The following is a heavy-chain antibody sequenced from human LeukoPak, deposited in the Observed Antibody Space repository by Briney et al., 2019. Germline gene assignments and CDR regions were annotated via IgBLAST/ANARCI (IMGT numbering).Heavy chain of an antibody. J-gene: IGHJ5*02. CDR2: IYYSGST. V-gene: IGHV4-59*01. Sequence: SETLSLTCTVSGVSISSYYWSWIRQPPGKGLEWIGYIYYSGSTNYNPSLKSRVTISVDTSKNQFSLKLSSVTAADTAVYYCARVLLSNYDFWSGYSNWFDPWGQGTLVTVSS. CDR3: ARVLLSNYDFWSGYSNWFDP. CDR1: GVSISSYY. D-gene: IGHD3-3*01.